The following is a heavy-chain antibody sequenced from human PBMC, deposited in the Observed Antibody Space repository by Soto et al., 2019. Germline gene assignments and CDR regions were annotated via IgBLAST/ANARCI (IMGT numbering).Heavy chain of an antibody. J-gene: IGHJ4*02. Sequence: PGGSLRLSCAASGFTFSSYAMHWVRQAPGKXLEWVAVISYDGSNKYYADSVKGRFTISRDNSKNTLYLQMNSLRAEDTAVYYCARDRDATMIVVVSDGIDYWGQGTLVTVSS. CDR2: ISYDGSNK. D-gene: IGHD3-22*01. CDR1: GFTFSSYA. V-gene: IGHV3-30-3*01. CDR3: ARDRDATMIVVVSDGIDY.